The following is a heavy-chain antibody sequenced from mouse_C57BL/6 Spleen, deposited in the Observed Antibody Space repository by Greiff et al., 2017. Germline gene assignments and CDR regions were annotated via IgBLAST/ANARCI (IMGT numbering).Heavy chain of an antibody. CDR3: SRSGGKEYCFDY. CDR1: GYTFTSYW. D-gene: IGHD3-1*01. J-gene: IGHJ2*01. Sequence: QVQLQQPGAELVKPGASVKMSCKASGYTFTSYWITWVKQRPGPGLEWIGDIYPGSGSTNYNEKFKSKATLTVDTSSSTAYMQLSSLTSEDAAVYYCSRSGGKEYCFDYWGQGTTLTVSA. CDR2: IYPGSGST. V-gene: IGHV1-55*01.